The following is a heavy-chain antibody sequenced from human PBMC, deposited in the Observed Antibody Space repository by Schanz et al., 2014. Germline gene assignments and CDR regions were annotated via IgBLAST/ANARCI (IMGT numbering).Heavy chain of an antibody. CDR1: GFMFSSYG. CDR2: IWYDGSNK. CDR3: ARDHTTESYYSAGPPIDY. V-gene: IGHV3-33*08. J-gene: IGHJ4*02. Sequence: QVQLVESGGGVVQPGRSLRLSCAASGFMFSSYGMHWVRQAPGKGLEWVAVIWYDGSNKYYADSVKGRFTISRDNSKNTLCLQMNSLRAEDTAVYYCARDHTTESYYSAGPPIDYWGQGTLLTVSS. D-gene: IGHD1-26*01.